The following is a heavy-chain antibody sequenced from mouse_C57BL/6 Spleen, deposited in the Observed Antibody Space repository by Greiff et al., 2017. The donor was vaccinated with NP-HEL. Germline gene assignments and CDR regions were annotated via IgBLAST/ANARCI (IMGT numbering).Heavy chain of an antibody. CDR2: ISNGGGST. CDR1: GFTFSDYY. V-gene: IGHV5-12*01. J-gene: IGHJ1*03. Sequence: EVQLVESGGGLVQPGGSLKLSCAASGFTFSDYYMYWVRQTPEKRLEWVAYISNGGGSTYYPDTVKGRFTISRDNAKNTLYLQMSRLKSEDTAMYYCARHVVGKRGYFDVWGTGTTVTVSS. CDR3: ARHVVGKRGYFDV. D-gene: IGHD1-1*02.